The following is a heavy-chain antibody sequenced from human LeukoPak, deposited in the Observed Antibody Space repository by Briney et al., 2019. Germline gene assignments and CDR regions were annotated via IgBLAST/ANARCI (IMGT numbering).Heavy chain of an antibody. J-gene: IGHJ3*02. CDR1: GGSISSYY. V-gene: IGHV4-59*08. Sequence: SETLSLTCTVSGGSISSYYWSWIRQPPGKGLEWIGYIYYSGSTNYNPSLKSRVTISVDTSKNQFSLKLSSVTAADTAVYYCASHLRLGELSLSLDAFDIWGQGTMVTVSS. CDR3: ASHLRLGELSLSLDAFDI. CDR2: IYYSGST. D-gene: IGHD3-16*02.